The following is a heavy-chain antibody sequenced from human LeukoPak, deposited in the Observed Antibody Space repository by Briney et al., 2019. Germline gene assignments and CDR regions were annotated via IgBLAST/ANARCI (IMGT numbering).Heavy chain of an antibody. J-gene: IGHJ4*02. V-gene: IGHV3-30*18. Sequence: GGSLRLSCAASAFTFSSYSMNWVRQAPGKGLEWVAVISYDGSNKYYADSVKGRFTISRDNSKNTLYLQMNSLRAEDTAVYYCAKERSSSWYYDYWGQGTLVTVSS. D-gene: IGHD6-13*01. CDR2: ISYDGSNK. CDR1: AFTFSSYS. CDR3: AKERSSSWYYDY.